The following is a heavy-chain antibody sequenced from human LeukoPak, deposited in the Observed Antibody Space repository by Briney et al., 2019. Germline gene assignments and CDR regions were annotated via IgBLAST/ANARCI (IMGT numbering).Heavy chain of an antibody. CDR3: AKAYYGGNSSPDY. V-gene: IGHV3-30*18. Sequence: GRSLRLSCAASGFTFSSYGMHWVRQAPGKGLEWVAVISYDGSNKYYADSAKGRFTISRDNSKNTLYLQMNSLRAEDTAVYYCAKAYYGGNSSPDYWGQGTLVTVSS. CDR2: ISYDGSNK. D-gene: IGHD4-23*01. J-gene: IGHJ4*02. CDR1: GFTFSSYG.